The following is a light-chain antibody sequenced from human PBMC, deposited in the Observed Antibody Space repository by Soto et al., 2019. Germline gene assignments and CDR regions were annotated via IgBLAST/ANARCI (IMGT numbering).Light chain of an antibody. CDR3: QKYNSAPWP. CDR2: GAS. J-gene: IGKJ1*01. Sequence: DIQMTQSPSSLSASVGDRVTITCRASQGISNSLAWYQQKPGKVPKLLIYGASTLQSGVPSRFSGSGSGPDFTLTISSLQPEDVATYYCQKYNSAPWPFGQGTKVEIK. CDR1: QGISNS. V-gene: IGKV1-27*01.